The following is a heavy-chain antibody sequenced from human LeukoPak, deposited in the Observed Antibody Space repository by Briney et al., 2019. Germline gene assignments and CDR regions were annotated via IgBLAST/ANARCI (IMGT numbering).Heavy chain of an antibody. CDR1: GYSFTSYW. Sequence: GESLKISRKGSGYSFTSYWIGWVRQMPGKGLEWMGIIYPGDSDTRYSPSFQGQVTISADKSISTAYLQWSSLKASDTAMYYCARRMEYCYGSGSYTGAFDIWGQGTMVTVSS. D-gene: IGHD3-10*01. CDR3: ARRMEYCYGSGSYTGAFDI. CDR2: IYPGDSDT. J-gene: IGHJ3*02. V-gene: IGHV5-51*01.